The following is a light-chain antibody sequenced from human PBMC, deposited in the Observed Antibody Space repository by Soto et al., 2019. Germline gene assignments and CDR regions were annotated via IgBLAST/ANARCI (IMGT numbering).Light chain of an antibody. V-gene: IGLV2-14*01. J-gene: IGLJ3*02. CDR1: SSDVGGYNY. CDR2: EVS. Sequence: QSALTQPASVSGSPGQSITISCTGTSSDVGGYNYVSWYQQHPGKAPKLMIFEVSNRPSGVSIRFSGSKFGNTASPTISGLQAEDEADYYCSSYTSTSALPVFAGGTKVTVL. CDR3: SSYTSTSALPV.